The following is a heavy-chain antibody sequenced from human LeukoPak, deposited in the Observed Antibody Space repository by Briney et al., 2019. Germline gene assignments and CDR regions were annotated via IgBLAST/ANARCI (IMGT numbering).Heavy chain of an antibody. V-gene: IGHV4-59*08. Sequence: PSETLSLTCTVSVGSISSYYWHWIWQPPGKGLEWIGYIYYSGSTDYNPSLKSRVTISVDTSKNQFSLYLSSVTAADTAHYYCARSSYYYDSFDSWGQGTLVTVSS. CDR1: VGSISSYY. CDR2: IYYSGST. J-gene: IGHJ4*02. D-gene: IGHD3-22*01. CDR3: ARSSYYYDSFDS.